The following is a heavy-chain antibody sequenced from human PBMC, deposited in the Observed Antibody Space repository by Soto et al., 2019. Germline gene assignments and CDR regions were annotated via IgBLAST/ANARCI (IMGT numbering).Heavy chain of an antibody. V-gene: IGHV4-34*01. CDR2: VNHSGST. D-gene: IGHD4-17*01. CDR1: GGSFSGYY. CDR3: VACDYGVYPRY. J-gene: IGHJ4*02. Sequence: QVQLQQWGAGLLKPSETLSLTCAVYGGSFSGYYWSWIRQPPGKGLEWIGEVNHSGSTNYNPSLKSRVTFSVDTSKNQFSLRLRSVTAADTAVYYCVACDYGVYPRYWGQGTLLTVSS.